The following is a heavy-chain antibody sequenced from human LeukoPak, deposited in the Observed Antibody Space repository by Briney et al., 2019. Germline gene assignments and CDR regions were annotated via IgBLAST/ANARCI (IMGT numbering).Heavy chain of an antibody. CDR2: ISYRGDT. J-gene: IGHJ4*02. V-gene: IGHV4-59*01. CDR3: ARGPYYFDY. CDR1: GGSMSNSY. Sequence: ASETLSLTCTVSGGSMSNSYWSWIRQPPGKGLEWIGYISYRGDTSYNPSLKSRVTISEDTSKNQFSLKLSSVTAADTAVYYCARGPYYFDYWGQGTLVTVSS.